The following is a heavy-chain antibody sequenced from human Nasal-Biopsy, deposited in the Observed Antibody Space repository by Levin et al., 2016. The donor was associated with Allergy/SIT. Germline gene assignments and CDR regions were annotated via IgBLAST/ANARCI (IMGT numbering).Heavy chain of an antibody. D-gene: IGHD1-7*01. CDR1: GFTFSSHW. CDR2: INSDGSYT. V-gene: IGHV3-74*01. J-gene: IGHJ6*03. Sequence: GESLKISCVTSGFTFSSHWMFWVRQVPGKGPVWVSRINSDGSYTDYADSVKGRFTISRDNAKNMLYLQMNSLRAEDTAVYYCAKELYYYYMDVWGKGTTVAVSS. CDR3: AKELYYYYMDV.